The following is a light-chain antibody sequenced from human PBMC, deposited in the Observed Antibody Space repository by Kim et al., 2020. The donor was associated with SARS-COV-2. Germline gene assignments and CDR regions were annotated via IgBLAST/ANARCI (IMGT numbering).Light chain of an antibody. Sequence: SSELTQDPAVSVALGQTVRITCQGDSLRSYYATWYQQKSGQAPVLVFYGKDKRPSGIPDRFSGSSSGNTASLTINGAQAADEADYYCKSRDSRRGKVVFGGGTPLTVL. CDR2: GKD. V-gene: IGLV3-19*01. CDR1: SLRSYY. CDR3: KSRDSRRGKVV. J-gene: IGLJ2*01.